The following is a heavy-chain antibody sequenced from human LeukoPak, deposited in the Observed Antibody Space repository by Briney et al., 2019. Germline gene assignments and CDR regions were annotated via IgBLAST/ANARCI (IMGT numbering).Heavy chain of an antibody. CDR1: GYTFTSCG. Sequence: ASVKVSCKASGYTFTSCGISWVRQAPGQGLEWMGWISAYNGNTNYAQKLQGRVTMTTDTSTSTAYMELRSLRSDDTAVYYCARDHSGYDFWSGYSGGWFDPWGQGTLVTVSS. CDR3: ARDHSGYDFWSGYSGGWFDP. V-gene: IGHV1-18*01. J-gene: IGHJ5*02. D-gene: IGHD3-3*01. CDR2: ISAYNGNT.